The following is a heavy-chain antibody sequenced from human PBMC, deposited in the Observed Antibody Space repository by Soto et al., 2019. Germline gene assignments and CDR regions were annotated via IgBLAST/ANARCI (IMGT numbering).Heavy chain of an antibody. CDR1: GYTFTSYD. CDR3: ARGEFVAPAATGDYYYYYMDV. V-gene: IGHV1-8*01. J-gene: IGHJ6*03. D-gene: IGHD2-2*01. Sequence: ASVKVSCKASGYTFTSYDINWVRQATGQGLEWMGWMNPNSGNTGYAQKFQGRVTMTRNTSISTAYMELSSLRSEDTAVYYCARGEFVAPAATGDYYYYYMDVWGKGTTVTVSS. CDR2: MNPNSGNT.